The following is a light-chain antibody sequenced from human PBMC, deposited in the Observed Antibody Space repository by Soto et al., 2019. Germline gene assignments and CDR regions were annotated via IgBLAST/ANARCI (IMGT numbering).Light chain of an antibody. CDR1: SSDTGGYNY. CDR3: SSSISTNTQM. V-gene: IGLV2-14*03. Sequence: QSALTQPASVSGSPGQSIAISCTGTSSDTGGYNYVSWYQQHPGKAPRLMIYDVTYRPSGVSSRFSGSKSGNTASLTISGLQAEDEDHYYCSSSISTNTQMFGGGTQLTVL. J-gene: IGLJ3*02. CDR2: DVT.